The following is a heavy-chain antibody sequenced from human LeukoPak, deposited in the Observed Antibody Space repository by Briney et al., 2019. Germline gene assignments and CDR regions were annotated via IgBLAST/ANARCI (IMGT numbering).Heavy chain of an antibody. V-gene: IGHV3-30*02. CDR2: IRPDGNNK. D-gene: IGHD3-10*01. Sequence: PGGSLRLSCAASGFTFSTYAIHWVRQAPGKGLEWAAFIRPDGNNKNYADSVKGRFTISRDNSKNTLYLQMNSLRAEDTAVYYCANIRGVITEVDYWGQGTLVTVSS. CDR3: ANIRGVITEVDY. CDR1: GFTFSTYA. J-gene: IGHJ4*02.